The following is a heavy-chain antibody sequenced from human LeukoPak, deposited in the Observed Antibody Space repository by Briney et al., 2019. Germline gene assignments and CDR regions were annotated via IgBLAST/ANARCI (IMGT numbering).Heavy chain of an antibody. CDR2: IYYSGST. V-gene: IGHV4-39*01. D-gene: IGHD3-10*01. CDR3: ARPRSGSYSYYFDS. CDR1: GGSISSSSYY. Sequence: SETLSLTCTVSGGSISSSSYYWGWIRQPPGKGLEWIGSIYYSGSTYYNPSLKSRVTISVDTSKNQFSLKLSSVTAADTAVYYCARPRSGSYSYYFDSWGQGTLVTVSS. J-gene: IGHJ4*02.